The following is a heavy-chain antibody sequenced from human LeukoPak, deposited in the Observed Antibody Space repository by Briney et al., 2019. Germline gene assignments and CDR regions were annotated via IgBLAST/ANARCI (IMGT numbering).Heavy chain of an antibody. J-gene: IGHJ5*02. Sequence: PSETLSLTCAVYGGSFSGYYWSWIRQPPGKGLEWIGEINHSGSTNYNPSLKSRVTISVDTSKNQFSLKLSSVTAADTAVYYCARSTGGDWCMLCWHNWFDPWGQGTLVTVSS. CDR1: GGSFSGYY. CDR3: ARSTGGDWCMLCWHNWFDP. D-gene: IGHD2-8*01. V-gene: IGHV4-34*01. CDR2: INHSGST.